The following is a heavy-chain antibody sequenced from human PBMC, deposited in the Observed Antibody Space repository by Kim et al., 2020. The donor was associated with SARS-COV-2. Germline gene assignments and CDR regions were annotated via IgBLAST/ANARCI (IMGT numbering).Heavy chain of an antibody. V-gene: IGHV3-48*02. CDR3: ARDMGWDTAMVFDY. J-gene: IGHJ4*02. Sequence: ADAVKGRFTISRDNAKNSLYLQMNSLRDEDTAVYYCARDMGWDTAMVFDYWGQGTLVTVSS. D-gene: IGHD5-18*01.